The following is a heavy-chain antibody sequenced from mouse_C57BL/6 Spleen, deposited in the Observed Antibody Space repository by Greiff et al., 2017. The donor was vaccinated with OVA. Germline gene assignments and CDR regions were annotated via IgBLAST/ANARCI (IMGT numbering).Heavy chain of an antibody. V-gene: IGHV1-54*01. D-gene: IGHD1-1*01. CDR2: INPGSGGS. CDR3: ASETTVVEGGYFDY. J-gene: IGHJ2*01. CDR1: GYAFTNYL. Sequence: QVQLKESGAELVRPGTSVKVSCKASGYAFTNYLIEWVKQRPGQGLEWIGVINPGSGGSNYNEKFKGKATLTADKSSSTAYMQLSSLTSEDSAVYFGASETTVVEGGYFDYWGQGTTLTVSS.